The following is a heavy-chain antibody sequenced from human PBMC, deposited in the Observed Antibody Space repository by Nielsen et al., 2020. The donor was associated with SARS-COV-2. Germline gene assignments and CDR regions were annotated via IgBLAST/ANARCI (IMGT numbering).Heavy chain of an antibody. CDR3: ARDGMQLGMGY. J-gene: IGHJ4*02. Sequence: SETLSLTCAVSGGSISSSNWWTWVRQPPGKGLEWIGEINHSGSTNYNPSLKSRVTISVDTSKNQFSLKLSSVTAADTAVYYCARDGMQLGMGYWGQGTLVTVSS. D-gene: IGHD6-13*01. CDR1: GGSISSSNW. V-gene: IGHV4-4*02. CDR2: INHSGST.